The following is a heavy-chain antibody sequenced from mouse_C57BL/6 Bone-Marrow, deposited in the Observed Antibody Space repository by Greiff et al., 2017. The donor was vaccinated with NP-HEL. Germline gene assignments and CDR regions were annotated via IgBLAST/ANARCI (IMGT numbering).Heavy chain of an antibody. CDR1: GFTFSSYG. V-gene: IGHV5-6*01. CDR2: ISSGGSYT. CDR3: ASLWSALFAY. Sequence: EVQGVESGGDLVKPGGSLKLSCAASGFTFSSYGMSWVRQTPDKRLEWVATISSGGSYTYYPDSVKGRFTISRDNAKNTLYLQMSSLKSEDTAMYYCASLWSALFAYWGQGTLVTVSA. J-gene: IGHJ3*01. D-gene: IGHD1-1*02.